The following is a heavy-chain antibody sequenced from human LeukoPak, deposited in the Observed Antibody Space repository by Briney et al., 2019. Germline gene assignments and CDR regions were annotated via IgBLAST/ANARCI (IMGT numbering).Heavy chain of an antibody. V-gene: IGHV3-23*01. D-gene: IGHD1-26*01. CDR2: VNADGGNT. J-gene: IGHJ4*02. CDR3: TKRVKYGGTWDHFAD. Sequence: PGGSLRLSCAASGFSFDNYRMSWVRQAPGKGLEWVSTVNADGGNTYYADSVKGRFTISRDYSKSTLILQMNSLRVEDTPLYYCTKRVKYGGTWDHFADWGQGTLVTVSS. CDR1: GFSFDNYR.